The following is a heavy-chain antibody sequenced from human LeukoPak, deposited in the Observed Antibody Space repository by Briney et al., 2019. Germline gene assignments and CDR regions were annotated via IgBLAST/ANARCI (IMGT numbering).Heavy chain of an antibody. CDR1: GLTFRSYG. V-gene: IGHV3-30*03. CDR3: ASHRGDYATGYFDY. CDR2: ISYDGSNK. Sequence: GGSLRLSCAVSGLTFRSYGMHWVRQAPGRGLEWVAIISYDGSNKYYADSVKGRFTISKDNSHNTLYLQMNSLRAEDTAVYFCASHRGDYATGYFDYWGQGTLVTVSS. J-gene: IGHJ4*02. D-gene: IGHD1-1*01.